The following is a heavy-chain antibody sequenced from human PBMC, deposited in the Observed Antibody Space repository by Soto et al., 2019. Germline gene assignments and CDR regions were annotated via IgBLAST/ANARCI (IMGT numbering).Heavy chain of an antibody. CDR1: GYTLTELS. J-gene: IGHJ5*02. CDR3: ATGLRDRSWFDP. Sequence: EASVKVSCKVSGYTLTELSMHWVRQAPGKGLEWMGGFDPEDGETIYAQKFQGRVTMTEDTSTDTAYMELSSLRSEDTAVYYCATGLRDRSWFDPWGQGTLVTVSS. V-gene: IGHV1-24*01. D-gene: IGHD3-16*01. CDR2: FDPEDGET.